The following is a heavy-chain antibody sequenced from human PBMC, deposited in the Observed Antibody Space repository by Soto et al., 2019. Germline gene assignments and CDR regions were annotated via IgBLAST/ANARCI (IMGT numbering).Heavy chain of an antibody. Sequence: GGSLRLSCTASGFTFSRYAMSWVRQAPGKGLEWVSTISDSGSTYYAESVKGRLTISRDNSKNTLYLQMNSLRAEDTAVYYCARDYYYYMDVWGKGTTVTVSS. CDR1: GFTFSRYA. CDR2: ISDSGST. CDR3: ARDYYYYMDV. J-gene: IGHJ6*03. V-gene: IGHV3-23*01.